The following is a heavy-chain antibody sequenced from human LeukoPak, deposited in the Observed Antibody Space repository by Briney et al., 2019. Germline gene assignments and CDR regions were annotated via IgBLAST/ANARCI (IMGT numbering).Heavy chain of an antibody. J-gene: IGHJ4*02. Sequence: GGSLRLSCAVSGFTFSSYWMHWVRQAPGKGLVWVSLINSDGSSASYADSVKGRFTISGDNAKNTLYPQINSLRAEDTAVYYCAREIDGGEYYGDYGVDYWGQGTLVTVSS. V-gene: IGHV3-74*01. CDR2: INSDGSSA. D-gene: IGHD4-17*01. CDR3: AREIDGGEYYGDYGVDY. CDR1: GFTFSSYW.